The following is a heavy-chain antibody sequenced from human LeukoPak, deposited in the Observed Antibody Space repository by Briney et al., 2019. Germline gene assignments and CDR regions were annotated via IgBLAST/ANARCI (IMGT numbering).Heavy chain of an antibody. J-gene: IGHJ4*02. CDR3: ARDTARLFDY. D-gene: IGHD5-18*01. CDR1: GFTFSSDW. CDR2: IKRDGSEK. V-gene: IGHV3-7*01. Sequence: GGSLRLSRAASGFTFSSDWMSWVRQAPGKGLEWVANIKRDGSEKYYVDSVKGRFTISRDNAKNSLYLQMNSLRAEDTAVYYCARDTARLFDYWGQGTLVTVSS.